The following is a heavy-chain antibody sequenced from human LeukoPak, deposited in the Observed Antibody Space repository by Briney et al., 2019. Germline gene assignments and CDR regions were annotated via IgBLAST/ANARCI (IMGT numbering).Heavy chain of an antibody. CDR1: GGSFSGYY. CDR3: ARGYRLRSH. V-gene: IGHV4-34*01. D-gene: IGHD2-15*01. J-gene: IGHJ4*02. CDR2: INHSGST. Sequence: SETLSLTCAVYGGSFSGYYWSWIRQPPGKGLEWIGEINHSGSTNYNPSLKSRVTISVDTSKNQFSLKLSSVTAADTAVYYCARGYRLRSHWGQGTLVTVSS.